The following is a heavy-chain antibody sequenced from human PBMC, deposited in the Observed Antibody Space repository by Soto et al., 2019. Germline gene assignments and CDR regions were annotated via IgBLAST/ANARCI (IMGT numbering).Heavy chain of an antibody. V-gene: IGHV3-23*01. J-gene: IGHJ2*01. D-gene: IGHD3-22*01. CDR3: AKVGYYDDSYVHWYFDL. CDR1: GFTFSSYA. Sequence: EVQLLESGGGLVQPGGSLRLSCAASGFTFSSYAMTWVRQAPGKGLEWVSAITGSGDSTNYVDSVRGRFTISRDNTKNTLNLQRKSLRAENTAVYYGAKVGYYDDSYVHWYFDLWGRGTLVTVSS. CDR2: ITGSGDST.